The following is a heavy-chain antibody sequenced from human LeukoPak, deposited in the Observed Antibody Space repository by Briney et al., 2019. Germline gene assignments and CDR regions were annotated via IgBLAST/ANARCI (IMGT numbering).Heavy chain of an antibody. CDR1: GGSISSGDYY. CDR3: ASSGALAENYGDYDY. J-gene: IGHJ4*02. D-gene: IGHD4-17*01. Sequence: SETLSLTCTVSGGSISSGDYYWSWIRQPPGKGLEWIGYIYYSGSTYYNPSLKSRVTISVDTSKNQFSLKLSSVTAADTAVYYCASSGALAENYGDYDYWGQGTLVTVSS. V-gene: IGHV4-30-4*02. CDR2: IYYSGST.